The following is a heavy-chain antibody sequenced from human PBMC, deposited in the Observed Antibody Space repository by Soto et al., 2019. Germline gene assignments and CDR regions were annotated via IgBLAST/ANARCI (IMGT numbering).Heavy chain of an antibody. J-gene: IGHJ4*02. CDR1: GGTFSSYA. Sequence: QVQLVQSGAEVKKPGSSVKVSCKASGGTFSSYAISWVRKAPGQGLEWMGGIIPIFGTANYAQKFQGRVTITADESTSTAYMELSSLRSEDTAVYYCARGGDWNLPGGYYFDYWGQGTLVTVSS. D-gene: IGHD1-1*01. CDR2: IIPIFGTA. CDR3: ARGGDWNLPGGYYFDY. V-gene: IGHV1-69*01.